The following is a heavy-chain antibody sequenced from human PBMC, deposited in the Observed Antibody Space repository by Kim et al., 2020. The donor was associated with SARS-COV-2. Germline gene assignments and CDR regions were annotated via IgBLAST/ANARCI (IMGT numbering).Heavy chain of an antibody. V-gene: IGHV3-23*01. CDR2: VSASGLRT. CDR1: VYTFSSCA. J-gene: IGHJ4*02. Sequence: GGSMRLSCAASVYTFSSCAMTWVRQAPGKGLEWVAAVSASGLRTYYADSLKGRFTISRDNSKNTVNLQMNSLRPEDSAVYYCAKGQSGTRQERYSDYWGQGILVTVSS. CDR3: AKGQSGTRQERYSDY. D-gene: IGHD1-26*01.